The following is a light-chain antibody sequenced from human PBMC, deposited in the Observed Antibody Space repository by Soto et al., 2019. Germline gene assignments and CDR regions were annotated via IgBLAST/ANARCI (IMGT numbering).Light chain of an antibody. CDR3: QSYDSRLSADVV. CDR1: SSNIGAGFD. CDR2: DNT. V-gene: IGLV1-40*01. J-gene: IGLJ2*01. Sequence: QSVLTQPPSVSGAPGQRVTISCTGTSSNIGAGFDVHWYQQLPGTAPKLLIYDNTNRPSGVPDRFSGSKSGSSASLAITGLQAEDEADYYCQSYDSRLSADVVFGGGTQLTVL.